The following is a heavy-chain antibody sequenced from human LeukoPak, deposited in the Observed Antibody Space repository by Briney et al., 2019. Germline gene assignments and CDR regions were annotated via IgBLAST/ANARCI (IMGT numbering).Heavy chain of an antibody. J-gene: IGHJ4*02. CDR3: ARHDGSGYYYPLDQ. CDR2: VSSSGGIT. CDR1: GFAFRSYG. V-gene: IGHV3-23*01. D-gene: IGHD3-10*01. Sequence: GGSLRLSCAASGFAFRSYGLSWGRQAPGKGLEWVSSVSSSGGITWNAASVKGRITISRDFSKNTLFLLMNSLRAEDTAIYYCARHDGSGYYYPLDQWGQGTLVTVSS.